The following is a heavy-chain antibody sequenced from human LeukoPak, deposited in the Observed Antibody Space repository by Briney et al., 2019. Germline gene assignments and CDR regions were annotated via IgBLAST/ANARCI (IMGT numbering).Heavy chain of an antibody. V-gene: IGHV4-61*02. CDR3: ARDPSAATRRYYYYMDV. J-gene: IGHJ6*03. D-gene: IGHD2-15*01. CDR2: IYTSGST. CDR1: GGSISSGSYY. Sequence: PSETLSLTCTVSGGSISSGSYYWSWIRQPAGKGLEWIGRIYTSGSTNYNPSLKSRVTISVDTSKNQFSLKLSSVTAADTAVYYCARDPSAATRRYYYYMDVWGKGTTVTVSS.